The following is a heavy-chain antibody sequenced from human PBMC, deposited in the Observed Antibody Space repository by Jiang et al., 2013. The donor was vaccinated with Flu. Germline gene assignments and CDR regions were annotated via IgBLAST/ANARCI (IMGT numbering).Heavy chain of an antibody. CDR3: ARGVHQGYDY. V-gene: IGHV1-8*01. CDR1: YTFTNYD. CDR2: MSPNSDNT. J-gene: IGHJ4*02. Sequence: YTFTNYDINWVRLATGQGLEWMGWMSPNSDNTGYAQQFQGRVTMTRDTSINTAYMELSSLRSEDTAVYYCARGVHQGYDYWGQGTLVTVSS. D-gene: IGHD3-22*01.